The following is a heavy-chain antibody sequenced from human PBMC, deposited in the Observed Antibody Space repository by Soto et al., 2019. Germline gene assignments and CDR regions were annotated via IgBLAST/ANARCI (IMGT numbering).Heavy chain of an antibody. J-gene: IGHJ4*02. CDR3: AKGDTEWLWAYYFDY. D-gene: IGHD3-3*01. CDR2: INAGNGNT. CDR1: GYTFTSYA. Sequence: ASVKVSCKASGYTFTSYAMHWVRQAPGQRLEWMGWINAGNGNTKYSQKFQGRVTITRDTSASTAYMELSSLRSEDTAVYYCAKGDTEWLWAYYFDYWGQGTLVTVSS. V-gene: IGHV1-3*01.